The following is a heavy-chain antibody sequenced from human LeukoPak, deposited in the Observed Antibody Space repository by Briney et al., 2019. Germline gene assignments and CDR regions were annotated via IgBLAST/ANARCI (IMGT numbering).Heavy chain of an antibody. Sequence: SVKVSCKASGGTFSSYAISWVRQAPGQGLEWMGGTIPIFGTANYAQKFQGRVTITTDESTSTAYMELSSLRSEDTAVYYCVSQSISSSFPPRAGWFDPWGQGTLVTVSS. D-gene: IGHD6-6*01. V-gene: IGHV1-69*05. CDR3: VSQSISSSFPPRAGWFDP. CDR2: TIPIFGTA. J-gene: IGHJ5*02. CDR1: GGTFSSYA.